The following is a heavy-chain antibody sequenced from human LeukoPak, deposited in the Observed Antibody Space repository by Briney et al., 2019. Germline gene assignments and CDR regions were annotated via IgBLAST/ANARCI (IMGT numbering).Heavy chain of an antibody. Sequence: GESLKISCKGSGYSFTSYWIGWVRQMPGKGLEWMGIIYPGDSDTRYSPSFQGQVTISADKSISTAYLQWSSLKASDTAMYYCARHRTSDYDFWRYYYYMDVWGKGTTVTVSS. CDR3: ARHRTSDYDFWRYYYYMDV. D-gene: IGHD3-3*01. CDR1: GYSFTSYW. CDR2: IYPGDSDT. V-gene: IGHV5-51*01. J-gene: IGHJ6*03.